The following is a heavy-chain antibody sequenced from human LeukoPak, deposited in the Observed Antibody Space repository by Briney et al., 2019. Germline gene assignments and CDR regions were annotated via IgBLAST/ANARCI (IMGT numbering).Heavy chain of an antibody. J-gene: IGHJ4*02. D-gene: IGHD3-22*01. CDR2: IYYSGST. Sequence: SEILSLTCTVSGGSISSYYWSWIRQPPGKGLEWIGYIYYSGSTNYNPSLKSRVTISVDTSKNQFSLKLSSVTAADTAVYYCARRPPAAYYYDSSGYFDYWGQGTLVTVSS. V-gene: IGHV4-59*08. CDR1: GGSISSYY. CDR3: ARRPPAAYYYDSSGYFDY.